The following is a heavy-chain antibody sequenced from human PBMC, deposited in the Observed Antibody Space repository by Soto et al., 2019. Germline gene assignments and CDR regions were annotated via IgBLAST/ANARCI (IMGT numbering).Heavy chain of an antibody. V-gene: IGHV3-30*18. J-gene: IGHJ4*02. CDR3: AKALGELSPESYDY. D-gene: IGHD3-16*02. CDR1: GFTFSSYA. CDR2: ISYDGSDK. Sequence: QVQLVESGGGVVQPGRSLRLSCAASGFTFSSYAMHWVRQAPGKGLEWVAVISYDGSDKYYADSVKGRFTISRDNSKNTLNLQMNSLRADDTPVYYCAKALGELSPESYDYWGQGTLITVSS.